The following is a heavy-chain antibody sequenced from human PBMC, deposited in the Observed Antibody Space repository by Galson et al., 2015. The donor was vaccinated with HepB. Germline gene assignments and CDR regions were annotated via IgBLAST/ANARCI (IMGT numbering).Heavy chain of an antibody. Sequence: SVKVSCKASGYTFTSYDVTWVRQAPGQGLEWMGWMNPKSTNTGYARKFQGRVTMTGDTSMDTAYMELSSLTYEDTAVYYCARAVRNQLLSEYWGQETLVTVSS. CDR3: ARAVRNQLLSEY. CDR1: GYTFTSYD. CDR2: MNPKSTNT. V-gene: IGHV1-8*01. J-gene: IGHJ4*02. D-gene: IGHD1-26*01.